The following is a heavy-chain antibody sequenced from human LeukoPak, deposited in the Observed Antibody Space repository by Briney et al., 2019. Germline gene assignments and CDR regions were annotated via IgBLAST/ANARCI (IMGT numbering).Heavy chain of an antibody. D-gene: IGHD3-10*01. CDR3: ARVGESYYGGRIFDY. V-gene: IGHV4-4*02. J-gene: IGHJ4*02. Sequence: SETLSLTCSVSIGSISSSKWWSWVRQSPVKGLEWIGEIYLYGTTNYNPSFTSRVTMSVDRSRNQFSLKLKSVTAADTAVYYCARVGESYYGGRIFDYWGPGTLVTVSS. CDR1: IGSISSSKW. CDR2: IYLYGTT.